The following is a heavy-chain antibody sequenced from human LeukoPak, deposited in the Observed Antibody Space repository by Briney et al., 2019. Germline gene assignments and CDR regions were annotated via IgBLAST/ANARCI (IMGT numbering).Heavy chain of an antibody. CDR2: INPNSGGT. CDR1: GYTFTGYY. J-gene: IGHJ3*02. Sequence: ASVKVSCKASGYTFTGYYMHWVRQAPGQGLEWMGWINPNSGGTNYAQKFQGRVTMTRDTSISTAYMELSRLRSDDTAVYYCARAVPLLWYGELAKGPTDAFDIWGQGTMVTVSS. V-gene: IGHV1-2*02. D-gene: IGHD3-10*01. CDR3: ARAVPLLWYGELAKGPTDAFDI.